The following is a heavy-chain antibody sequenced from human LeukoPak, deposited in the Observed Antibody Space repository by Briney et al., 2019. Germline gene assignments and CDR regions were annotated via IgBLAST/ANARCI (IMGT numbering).Heavy chain of an antibody. V-gene: IGHV3-30*18. CDR2: ISNGGSV. J-gene: IGHJ4*02. CDR3: SKDRVSEGVSGLLHS. CDR1: GYIFTRSE. D-gene: IGHD1-26*01. Sequence: GGSLSLLCTASGYIFTRSEVLGLRQAPGKGLEWVAVISNGGSVYADSVKGRFTVTRDSSKNTVHLHMNSLRTDDTALYYCSKDRVSEGVSGLLHSCGQGTLVTVSS.